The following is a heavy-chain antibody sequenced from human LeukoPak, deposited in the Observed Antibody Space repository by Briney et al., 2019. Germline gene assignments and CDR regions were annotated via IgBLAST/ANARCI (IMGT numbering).Heavy chain of an antibody. V-gene: IGHV3-30-3*01. CDR2: ISYDGSNK. J-gene: IGHJ6*02. Sequence: GGSLRLSCAASGLTFSDYGMFWVRLAPGKGLEWVALISYDGSNKEYADSVKGRFTISRDNSKNILYLQMNSLRAEDTAVYFCARGGGLDVWGQGATVTVSS. CDR3: ARGGGLDV. CDR1: GLTFSDYG. D-gene: IGHD3-16*01.